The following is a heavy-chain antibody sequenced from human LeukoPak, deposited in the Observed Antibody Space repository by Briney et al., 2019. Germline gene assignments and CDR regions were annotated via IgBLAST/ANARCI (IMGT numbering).Heavy chain of an antibody. J-gene: IGHJ3*02. CDR1: GFTFSSYS. D-gene: IGHD1-26*01. CDR3: ASQVVSWENAFDI. V-gene: IGHV3-21*01. Sequence: GGSLRLSCAASGFTFSSYSMNWVRQAPGKGLEWVSSISSSSSYIYYADSVKGRFTISRDNAKNSLYLQMNSLRAEDTAVYYCASQVVSWENAFDIWGQGTMVTVSS. CDR2: ISSSSSYI.